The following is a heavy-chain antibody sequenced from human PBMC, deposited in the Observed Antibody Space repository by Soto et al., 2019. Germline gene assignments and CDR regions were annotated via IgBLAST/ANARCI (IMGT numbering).Heavy chain of an antibody. J-gene: IGHJ6*02. Sequence: GGSLRLSCAASGFTFSSYGMHWVRQAPGKGLEWVAVISYDGSNKYYADSVKGRLTISRDNSKNTLYLQMNSLRAEDTDVYYCAKDASYYDSSGYYYYYYYGMDVWGQGTSVTVSS. CDR3: AKDASYYDSSGYYYYYYYGMDV. CDR2: ISYDGSNK. V-gene: IGHV3-30*18. CDR1: GFTFSSYG. D-gene: IGHD3-22*01.